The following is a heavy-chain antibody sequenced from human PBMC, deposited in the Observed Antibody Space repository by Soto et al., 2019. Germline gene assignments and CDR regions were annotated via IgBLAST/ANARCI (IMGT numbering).Heavy chain of an antibody. Sequence: ASETLSLTCTVSGGSISSYYWSWIRQPPGKGLEWIGYIYYSGSTNYNPSLKSRVTISVDTSKNQFSLKLSSVTAADTAVYYCVSSAHITMVRGVTTFDYWGQGTLVTVSS. J-gene: IGHJ4*02. D-gene: IGHD3-10*01. CDR1: GGSISSYY. CDR3: VSSAHITMVRGVTTFDY. CDR2: IYYSGST. V-gene: IGHV4-59*01.